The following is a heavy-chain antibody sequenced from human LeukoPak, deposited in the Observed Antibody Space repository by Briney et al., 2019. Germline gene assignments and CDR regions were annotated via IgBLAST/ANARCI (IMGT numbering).Heavy chain of an antibody. CDR1: GGSISSYY. Sequence: SETLSLTCTVSGGSISSYYWSWIRQPPGKGLEWIGFIYYSGSTNYNPSLKSRVTISVDTSKNQFSLKLSSVTAADTAVYYCARGPQQPVLRGMDVWGQGTTVTVSS. CDR3: ARGPQQPVLRGMDV. D-gene: IGHD6-13*01. J-gene: IGHJ6*02. CDR2: IYYSGST. V-gene: IGHV4-59*01.